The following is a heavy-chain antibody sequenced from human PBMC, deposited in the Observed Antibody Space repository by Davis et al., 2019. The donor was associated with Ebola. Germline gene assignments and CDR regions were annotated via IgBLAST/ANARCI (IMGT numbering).Heavy chain of an antibody. V-gene: IGHV4-31*03. J-gene: IGHJ4*02. CDR1: GASISNSGYY. D-gene: IGHD3-22*01. CDR3: ARGPNDNTGFYYNF. CDR2: VYFNGGT. Sequence: PSETLSLTCMVSGASISNSGYYWAWIRQHSGRGLEWIGSVYFNGGTNYNPSLKSRVSISLDTSKNHFSLRLSSVTAADTALYYCARGPNDNTGFYYNFWGRGMLVTVSS.